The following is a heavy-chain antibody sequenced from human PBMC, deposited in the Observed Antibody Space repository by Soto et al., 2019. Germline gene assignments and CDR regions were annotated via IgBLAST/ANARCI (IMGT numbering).Heavy chain of an antibody. CDR3: ARVGDYYDSSGYYYDSGGDAFDI. D-gene: IGHD3-22*01. J-gene: IGHJ3*02. Sequence: PSETLSLTCAVSGGSISSSNWWSWVRQPPGKGLEWIGEIYHSGSTNYNPSLKSRVTISVDKSKNQFSLKLSSVTAADTAVYYCARVGDYYDSSGYYYDSGGDAFDIWGQGTMVTVSS. CDR1: GGSISSSNW. CDR2: IYHSGST. V-gene: IGHV4-4*02.